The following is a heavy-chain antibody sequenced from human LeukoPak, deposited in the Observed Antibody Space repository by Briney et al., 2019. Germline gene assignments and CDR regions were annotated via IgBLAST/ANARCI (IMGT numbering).Heavy chain of an antibody. CDR3: ARVRYTYGPDY. Sequence: GGSLRLSCAASGLHFSGTAMSWVRQAPGKGLEWVANIKQDESEKYYVDSVKGRFTISRDNAKNSLYLQMNSLRAEDTAVYYCARVRYTYGPDYWGQGTLVTVSS. CDR1: GLHFSGTA. J-gene: IGHJ4*02. V-gene: IGHV3-7*01. D-gene: IGHD5-18*01. CDR2: IKQDESEK.